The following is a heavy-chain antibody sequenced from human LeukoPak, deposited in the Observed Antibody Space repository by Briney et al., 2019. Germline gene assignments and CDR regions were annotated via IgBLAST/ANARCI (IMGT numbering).Heavy chain of an antibody. CDR2: FDPEDGGT. D-gene: IGHD5-12*01. CDR1: GYTLTELS. Sequence: GASVKVSCKVSGYTLTELSMHWVRQAPGKGLEWMGGFDPEDGGTIYAQKFQGRVTMTEDTSTDTAYMELSSLRSEDTAVYYCATFTGWLRNDYYFDYWGQGTLVTVSS. V-gene: IGHV1-24*01. CDR3: ATFTGWLRNDYYFDY. J-gene: IGHJ4*02.